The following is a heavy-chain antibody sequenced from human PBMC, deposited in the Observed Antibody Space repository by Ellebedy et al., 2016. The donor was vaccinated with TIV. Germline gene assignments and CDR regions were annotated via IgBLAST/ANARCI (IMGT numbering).Heavy chain of an antibody. CDR2: ISAYNGNT. V-gene: IGHV1-18*01. Sequence: AASVKVSRKASGYTFTSYGISWVRQAPGQGLEWMGWISAYNGNTNYAQKLQGRVTMTTDTSTSTAYMELRSLRSDDTAVYYCARDRRQWLVTYYFDYWGQGTLVTVSS. D-gene: IGHD6-19*01. CDR3: ARDRRQWLVTYYFDY. CDR1: GYTFTSYG. J-gene: IGHJ4*02.